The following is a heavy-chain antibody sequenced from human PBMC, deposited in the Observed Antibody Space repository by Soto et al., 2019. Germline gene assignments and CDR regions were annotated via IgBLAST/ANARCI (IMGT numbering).Heavy chain of an antibody. J-gene: IGHJ4*02. CDR3: ARSSGWYSVSGFDY. V-gene: IGHV3-21*01. D-gene: IGHD6-19*01. Sequence: EVQLVESGGGLVKPGGSLRLSCAASGFTFSSYSMNWVRQAPGKGLEWVSSISSSSSYIYYADSVKGRFTISRDNAKNSLYLQMNSLRAEDTAVYYCARSSGWYSVSGFDYWGQGTLVIVSS. CDR1: GFTFSSYS. CDR2: ISSSSSYI.